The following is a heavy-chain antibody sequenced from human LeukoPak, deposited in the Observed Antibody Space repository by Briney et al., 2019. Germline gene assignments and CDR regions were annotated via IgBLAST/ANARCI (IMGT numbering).Heavy chain of an antibody. Sequence: SETLSLTCAVYIDSFSNHHWNWIRQTPAKGLEWIGEVNESGGTNISPSLRSRVILSVDTSKNQFSLKLISVTVADTAVYYCARGQGATVPQVGKNWFDPWGQGTRVTVSS. CDR2: VNESGGT. V-gene: IGHV4-34*01. CDR3: ARGQGATVPQVGKNWFDP. CDR1: IDSFSNHH. D-gene: IGHD1-26*01. J-gene: IGHJ5*02.